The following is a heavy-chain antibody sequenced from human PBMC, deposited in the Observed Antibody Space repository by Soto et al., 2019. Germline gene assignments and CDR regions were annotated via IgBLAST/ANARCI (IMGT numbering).Heavy chain of an antibody. D-gene: IGHD1-26*01. Sequence: QVQLVQSGAELKKPGASVKVSCKASGYTFASHGISWVRQAPGQELEWMGWISVYNGDTEYAQKFLGRVTMTTDTSTSTAYRELRSLRSDDTAVYYCARDGSGSYYQYVFYHFGMDVWGQGTTVTVSS. J-gene: IGHJ6*02. CDR2: ISVYNGDT. V-gene: IGHV1-18*04. CDR1: GYTFASHG. CDR3: ARDGSGSYYQYVFYHFGMDV.